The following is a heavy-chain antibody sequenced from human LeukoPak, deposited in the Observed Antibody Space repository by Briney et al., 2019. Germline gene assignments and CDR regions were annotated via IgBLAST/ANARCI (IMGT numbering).Heavy chain of an antibody. D-gene: IGHD3-10*01. Sequence: SETLSLTCTVSGGTISSNSYYWGWLRQPPGKGLEWIGSTYYGGSTYYNPSLKSRVTISIDTSKNQFSLKLSSVTAADTAMYYCARDSGRYYEYNWFHRWGQGTLVTVSS. CDR3: ARDSGRYYEYNWFHR. CDR1: GGTISSNSYY. CDR2: TYYGGST. J-gene: IGHJ5*02. V-gene: IGHV4-39*07.